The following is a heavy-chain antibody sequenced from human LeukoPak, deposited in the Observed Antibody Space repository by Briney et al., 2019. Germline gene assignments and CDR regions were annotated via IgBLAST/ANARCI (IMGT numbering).Heavy chain of an antibody. D-gene: IGHD4-17*01. CDR3: ARGGGGGDPSYYMDV. CDR2: IIPIFGTA. CDR1: GGTFSSYA. Sequence: GASVKVSCKASGGTFSSYAISWVRQAPGQGLEWMGGIIPIFGTANYAQKFQGRVTITADESTSTAYMELSSLRSEDTAVYYCARGGGGGDPSYYMDVWGKGTMVTVSS. V-gene: IGHV1-69*13. J-gene: IGHJ6*03.